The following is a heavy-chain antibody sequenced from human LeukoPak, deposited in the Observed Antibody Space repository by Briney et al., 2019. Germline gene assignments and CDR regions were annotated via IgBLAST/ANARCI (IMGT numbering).Heavy chain of an antibody. V-gene: IGHV3-23*01. CDR1: GLTFSSYA. CDR3: AKRDLGGSYSYFDY. Sequence: GGSLRLSCAASGLTFSSYAMSWVRQAPGKGLEWVSATSGSGGSTYYADSVKGRFTISRDNSKNTLYLQMNSLRAEDTAVYYCAKRDLGGSYSYFDYWGQGTLVTVSS. D-gene: IGHD1-26*01. CDR2: TSGSGGST. J-gene: IGHJ4*02.